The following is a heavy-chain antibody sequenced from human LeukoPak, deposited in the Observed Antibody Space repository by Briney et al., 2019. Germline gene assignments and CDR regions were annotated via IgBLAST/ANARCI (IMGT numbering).Heavy chain of an antibody. CDR1: GFPFSDDY. D-gene: IGHD1-26*01. J-gene: IGHJ4*02. Sequence: GGSLILSCAASGFPFSDDYMSWIRQAPGKGLEWVSYISSSGGTIYYADSVKGRFTISRDNAKNSLYLQMNSLRAEDTALYYCAKESVGATSLDYWGQGTLVTVSS. CDR3: AKESVGATSLDY. CDR2: ISSSGGTI. V-gene: IGHV3-11*01.